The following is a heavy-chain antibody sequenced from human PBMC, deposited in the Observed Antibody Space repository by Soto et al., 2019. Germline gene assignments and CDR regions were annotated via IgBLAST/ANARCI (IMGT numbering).Heavy chain of an antibody. V-gene: IGHV3-48*01. CDR2: ISSSSSTI. J-gene: IGHJ5*02. D-gene: IGHD4-17*01. CDR3: AREVSSVSLRVPNWFDP. CDR1: GFTFSSYS. Sequence: PGGSLRLSCAAFGFTFSSYSMNWVRQAPGKGLEWVSYISSSSSTIYYADSVKGRFTISRDNAKNSLYLQMNSLRAEDTAVYYCAREVSSVSLRVPNWFDPWGQGTLVTVSS.